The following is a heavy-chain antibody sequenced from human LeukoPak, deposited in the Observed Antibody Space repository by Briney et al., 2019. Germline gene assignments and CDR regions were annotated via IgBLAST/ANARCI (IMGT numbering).Heavy chain of an antibody. D-gene: IGHD6-13*01. Sequence: ASETLSLTCTVSGGSISSSSYYWGWIRQPPGKGLEWIGSIYYSGSTYYNPSLKSRVTISVDTSKNQFSLKLSSVTAADTAVYYCARDWEYSSSWYPYDVWGKGTTVTVSS. CDR1: GGSISSSSYY. V-gene: IGHV4-39*07. J-gene: IGHJ6*04. CDR3: ARDWEYSSSWYPYDV. CDR2: IYYSGST.